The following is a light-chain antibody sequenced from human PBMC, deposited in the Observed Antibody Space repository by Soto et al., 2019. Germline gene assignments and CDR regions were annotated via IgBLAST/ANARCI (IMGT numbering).Light chain of an antibody. V-gene: IGKV1-39*01. Sequence: DIQMTQSPSSLSASVGDRVTITCRASQSIANYLNWYQQKPGKAPKLLIYAASTLQSGVPSKFSGSGFGTDFTLTISSLQTEDFATYYCQQNYSPPPSTFSQGTRLEIK. J-gene: IGKJ5*01. CDR3: QQNYSPPPST. CDR1: QSIANY. CDR2: AAS.